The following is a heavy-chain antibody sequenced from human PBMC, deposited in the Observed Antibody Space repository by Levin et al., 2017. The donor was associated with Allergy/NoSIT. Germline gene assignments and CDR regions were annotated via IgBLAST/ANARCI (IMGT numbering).Heavy chain of an antibody. CDR3: ARNPLLGYNCGYYYGLDV. CDR2: IDWDDDK. J-gene: IGHJ6*02. V-gene: IGHV2-70*11. CDR1: GFSLSPSGMS. D-gene: IGHD1-1*01. Sequence: SGPTLVKPTQTLTLTCAFSGFSLSPSGMSVSWIRQPPGKALEWLARIDWDDDKYYSTSLRTRLTISKDTSKNQVVLTMINMDPVDTATYYCARNPLLGYNCGYYYGLDVWGQGTTVTVSS.